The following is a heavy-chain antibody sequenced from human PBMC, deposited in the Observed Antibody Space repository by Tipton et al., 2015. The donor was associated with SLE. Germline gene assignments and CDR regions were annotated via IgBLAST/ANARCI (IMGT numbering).Heavy chain of an antibody. D-gene: IGHD3-16*01. Sequence: TLSLTCAVYGGSFSGYYWSWIRQPPGKGLEWIGEINHSGRTNYNPSLKSRVTISVDTSKNQFSLKLSSVTAADTAVYYCARGGGFGPWGQGTLVTVSS. CDR2: INHSGRT. V-gene: IGHV4-34*01. CDR1: GGSFSGYY. J-gene: IGHJ5*02. CDR3: ARGGGFGP.